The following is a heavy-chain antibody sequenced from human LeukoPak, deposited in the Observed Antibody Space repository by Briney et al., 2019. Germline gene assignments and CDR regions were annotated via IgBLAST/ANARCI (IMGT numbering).Heavy chain of an antibody. CDR2: IYYSGST. Sequence: PSETLSLTCTVSGGSISSYYWSWIRQPPGKGLEWIGYIYYSGSTNYNPSLKSRVTISVDTSKNQFSLKLSSVTAADTAVYYCARASVSGWYSWYFQHWGQGTLVTVSS. CDR3: ARASVSGWYSWYFQH. J-gene: IGHJ1*01. D-gene: IGHD6-19*01. CDR1: GGSISSYY. V-gene: IGHV4-59*01.